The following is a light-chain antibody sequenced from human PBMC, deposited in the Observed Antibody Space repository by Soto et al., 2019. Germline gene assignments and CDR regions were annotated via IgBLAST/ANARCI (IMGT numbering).Light chain of an antibody. Sequence: DIQMTQSPSTLSASVGDRVTITCRASQSISSWLAWYQQKPGKAPKLLIYEASSSEIGVPPRFSGSGFGTEFPLTISSLQPDDFATYYCQHYKEFSTFGKGTRLEIK. V-gene: IGKV1-5*03. J-gene: IGKJ1*01. CDR2: EAS. CDR1: QSISSW. CDR3: QHYKEFST.